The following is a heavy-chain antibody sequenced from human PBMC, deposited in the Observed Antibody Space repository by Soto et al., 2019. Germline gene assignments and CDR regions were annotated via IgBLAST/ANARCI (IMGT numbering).Heavy chain of an antibody. Sequence: GGSLRLSCAASGFTFSESAMHWVRQASGKGLEWVGRIRNKDNNYATAYTASVKGRFTISRDDSKNTVYLQMNSLKIDDTAVYYCIVGALPFDYWGQGTLVTVSS. D-gene: IGHD1-26*01. J-gene: IGHJ4*02. CDR1: GFTFSESA. CDR3: IVGALPFDY. CDR2: IRNKDNNYAT. V-gene: IGHV3-73*01.